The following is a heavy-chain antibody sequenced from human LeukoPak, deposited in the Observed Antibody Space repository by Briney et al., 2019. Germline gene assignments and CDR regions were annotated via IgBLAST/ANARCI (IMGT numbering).Heavy chain of an antibody. D-gene: IGHD6-13*01. J-gene: IGHJ3*02. CDR3: AHRRYTSSRSLVFDAFDI. Sequence: SGPTLVNPTQTLTLTCTFSGLSLSTSGVGVGWIRQPPGKALEWLALIYWDDDKRYSPSLKRRLTITKDTSKNQVVLTVTSMDPVDTATYYCAHRRYTSSRSLVFDAFDIWGQGTMVTVSS. CDR2: IYWDDDK. V-gene: IGHV2-5*02. CDR1: GLSLSTSGVG.